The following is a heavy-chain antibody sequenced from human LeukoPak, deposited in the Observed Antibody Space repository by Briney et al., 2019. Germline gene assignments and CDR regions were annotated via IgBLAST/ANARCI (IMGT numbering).Heavy chain of an antibody. Sequence: SETLSLICAVYGVSFSGYYWSWIRQPPGKGLEWIGEINHSGSTNYNPSLKSRVTISVDTSKNQFSLKLSSVTAADTAVYYCARVSGVVVAMTSVFDYWGQGTLVTVSS. D-gene: IGHD2-15*01. CDR1: GVSFSGYY. CDR3: ARVSGVVVAMTSVFDY. V-gene: IGHV4-34*09. J-gene: IGHJ4*02. CDR2: INHSGST.